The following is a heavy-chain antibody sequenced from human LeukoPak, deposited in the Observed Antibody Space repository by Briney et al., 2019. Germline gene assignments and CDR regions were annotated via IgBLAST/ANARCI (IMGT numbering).Heavy chain of an antibody. CDR3: ARQGVGIASDF. V-gene: IGHV5-51*01. CDR2: IYPGDSDT. CDR1: GYRFTTYW. D-gene: IGHD3-3*01. J-gene: IGHJ3*01. Sequence: GESLKISCRASGYRFTTYWIGWVRQMPGRGLEWMAIIYPGDSDTRYSPSFQGQVTISVDKSISTAYLQWSSLKASDTAMYYCARQGVGIASDFWGQGTMVTVSS.